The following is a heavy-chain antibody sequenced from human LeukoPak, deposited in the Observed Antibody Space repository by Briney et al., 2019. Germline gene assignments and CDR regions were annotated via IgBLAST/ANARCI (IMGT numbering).Heavy chain of an antibody. D-gene: IGHD5-12*01. CDR3: ARDLKGYSDYAFSDY. J-gene: IGHJ4*02. V-gene: IGHV3-23*01. CDR2: ISGSGGST. Sequence: GGSLRLSCAASEFTFNNYVMSWVRQAPGKGLEWVSTISGSGGSTYYAESVKGRFTISRDNSNNTLYLQRSSLRAEDTAFYYCARDLKGYSDYAFSDYWGQGTLVTVSS. CDR1: EFTFNNYV.